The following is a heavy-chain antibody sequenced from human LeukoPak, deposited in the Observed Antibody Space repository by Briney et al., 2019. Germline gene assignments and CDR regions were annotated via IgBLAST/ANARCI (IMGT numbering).Heavy chain of an antibody. CDR3: ARTYYYDTDYYYYYGMDV. CDR2: MNPNSGNT. J-gene: IGHJ6*02. V-gene: IGHV1-8*02. Sequence: GASVKVSCKASGYTFTSYGISWVRQATGQGLEWMGWMNPNSGNTGYAQKFQGRVTMTRNTSISTAYMELSSLRSEDTAVYYCARTYYYDTDYYYYYGMDVWGQGTTVTVSS. D-gene: IGHD3-22*01. CDR1: GYTFTSYG.